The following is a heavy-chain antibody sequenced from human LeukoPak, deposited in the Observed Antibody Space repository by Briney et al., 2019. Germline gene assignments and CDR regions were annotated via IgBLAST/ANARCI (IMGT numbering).Heavy chain of an antibody. J-gene: IGHJ4*02. CDR1: GFTFSTYA. Sequence: PGGSLRLSCAASGFTFSTYAMNWVRQAPGKGLEWVSGVSGSGGTTYYADSVKGRFTISRDNSKNTLYLQMHSLRAEDTAVYYCAKAIRDSGSSDFDYWGQGTLVTVSS. V-gene: IGHV3-23*01. D-gene: IGHD1-26*01. CDR3: AKAIRDSGSSDFDY. CDR2: VSGSGGTT.